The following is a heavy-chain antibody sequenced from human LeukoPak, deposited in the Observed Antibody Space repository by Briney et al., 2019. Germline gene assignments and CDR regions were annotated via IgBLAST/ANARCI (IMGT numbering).Heavy chain of an antibody. D-gene: IGHD5-18*01. CDR2: IYYSGST. Sequence: SETLSLTCTVSGGSISSYYWSWIRQPPGKGLEWIGHIYYSGSTNYNPSLKSRVTISVDTSKNQFSLKLSSVTAADTAVYYCARADTAMVRYAFDIWGQGTMVTVSS. CDR3: ARADTAMVRYAFDI. J-gene: IGHJ3*02. CDR1: GGSISSYY. V-gene: IGHV4-59*01.